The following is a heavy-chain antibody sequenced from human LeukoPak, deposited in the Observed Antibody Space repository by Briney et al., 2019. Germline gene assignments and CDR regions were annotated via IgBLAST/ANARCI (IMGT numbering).Heavy chain of an antibody. CDR2: IYYSGST. V-gene: IGHV4-59*01. Sequence: SETQSLTCTVSGGSISSYYWSWIRQPPGKGLEWIGYIYYSGSTNYNPSLKSRVTISVDTSKNQFSLKLSSVTAADTAVYYCARGEMATSFDYWGQGTLVTVSS. J-gene: IGHJ4*02. CDR3: ARGEMATSFDY. CDR1: GGSISSYY. D-gene: IGHD5-24*01.